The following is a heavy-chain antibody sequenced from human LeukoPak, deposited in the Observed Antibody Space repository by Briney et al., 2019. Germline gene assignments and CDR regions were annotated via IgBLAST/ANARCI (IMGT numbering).Heavy chain of an antibody. V-gene: IGHV1-69*04. CDR1: GYTFTSYA. CDR3: ARDGSGSYFQNWFDP. Sequence: ASVKVSCKASGYTFTSYAISWVRQAPGQGLEWMGRIIPILGIANYAQKFQGRVTITADKSTSTAYMELSSLRSEDTAVYYCARDGSGSYFQNWFDPWGQGTLVTVST. D-gene: IGHD3-10*01. J-gene: IGHJ5*02. CDR2: IIPILGIA.